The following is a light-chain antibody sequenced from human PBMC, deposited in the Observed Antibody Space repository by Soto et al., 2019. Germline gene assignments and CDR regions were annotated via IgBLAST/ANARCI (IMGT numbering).Light chain of an antibody. J-gene: IGKJ1*01. CDR2: GAS. CDR3: QQYGSSPPT. Sequence: EIVLTQSPGTLALSPGERATLSCRASQSVSTNNLAWYQRKPGQAPRLLIYGASSRATDIPARFSGSWSGTDFTLTITRLEPEDFEVYYCQQYGSSPPTFGQGTKVEIK. V-gene: IGKV3-20*01. CDR1: QSVSTNN.